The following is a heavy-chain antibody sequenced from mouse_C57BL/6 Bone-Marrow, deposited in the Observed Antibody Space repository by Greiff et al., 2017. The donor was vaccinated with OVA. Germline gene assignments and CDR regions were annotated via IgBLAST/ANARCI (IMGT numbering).Heavy chain of an antibody. CDR3: ARCGSNYYGPFAY. D-gene: IGHD1-1*01. V-gene: IGHV1-82*01. CDR2: IYPGDGDT. J-gene: IGHJ3*01. CDR1: GYAFSSSW. Sequence: QVQLQQSGPELVKPGASVKISCKASGYAFSSSWMNWVKQRPGKGLEWIGRIYPGDGDTNYNGKFKGKATLTADKSSSTAYMQLSSLTSEDSAVYFCARCGSNYYGPFAYWGQGTLVTVSA.